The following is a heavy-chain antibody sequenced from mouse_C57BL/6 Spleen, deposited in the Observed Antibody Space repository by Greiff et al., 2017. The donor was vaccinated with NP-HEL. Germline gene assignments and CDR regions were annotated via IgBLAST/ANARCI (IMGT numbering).Heavy chain of an antibody. Sequence: VQLQQSGAELVKPGASVKISCKASGYAFSSYWMNWVKQRPGKGLEWIGQIYPGDGDTNYNGKFKGKATLTADKSSSTAHMQLSSLTSEDSAVYFCAGDYYGSSPGFAYWGQGTLVTVSA. J-gene: IGHJ3*01. CDR3: AGDYYGSSPGFAY. V-gene: IGHV1-80*01. CDR2: IYPGDGDT. CDR1: GYAFSSYW. D-gene: IGHD1-1*01.